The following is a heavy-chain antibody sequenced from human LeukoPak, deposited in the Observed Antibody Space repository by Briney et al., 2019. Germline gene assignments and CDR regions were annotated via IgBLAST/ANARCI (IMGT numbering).Heavy chain of an antibody. D-gene: IGHD3-10*01. CDR3: ARDLSPVVRASHMGY. Sequence: GGSLRLSCAASGCSVSRNYMTWVRQAPGEGLEWVSLIYSGGSTSYADSVKGRFTISRDNSKDTLYLQMNSLRAEDTAVYYCARDLSPVVRASHMGYWGQGTLVTVSS. CDR2: IYSGGST. CDR1: GCSVSRNY. J-gene: IGHJ4*02. V-gene: IGHV3-66*01.